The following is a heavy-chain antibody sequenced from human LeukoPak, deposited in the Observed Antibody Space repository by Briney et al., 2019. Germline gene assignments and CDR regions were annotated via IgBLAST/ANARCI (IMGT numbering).Heavy chain of an antibody. CDR1: GGTFSSYA. V-gene: IGHV1-69*13. J-gene: IGHJ5*02. D-gene: IGHD3-3*01. CDR3: AREGVLRFLEWP. CDR2: IIPIFGTA. Sequence: SVKVSCKASGGTFSSYAISWVRQAPGQGLEWMGGIIPIFGTANYAQKFQGRVTITADESTSTAYMELSSLRSEDTAVYYCAREGVLRFLEWPWGQGTLVTVSS.